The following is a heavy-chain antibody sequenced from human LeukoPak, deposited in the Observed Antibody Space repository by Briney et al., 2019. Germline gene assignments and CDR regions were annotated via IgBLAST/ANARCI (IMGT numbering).Heavy chain of an antibody. V-gene: IGHV3-48*01. CDR1: GFTFSSYS. CDR2: ISSSSSVI. Sequence: GGSLRLSCAASGFTFSSYSMNWVRQAPGKGLEWVSYISSSSSVIYYPDSVKGRFTISRDNSKSTLYLQMNSLRGEDTAVYYCARGSTELRYSGSLSPWGPGTLVTVSS. J-gene: IGHJ5*02. CDR3: ARGSTELRYSGSLSP. D-gene: IGHD6-13*01.